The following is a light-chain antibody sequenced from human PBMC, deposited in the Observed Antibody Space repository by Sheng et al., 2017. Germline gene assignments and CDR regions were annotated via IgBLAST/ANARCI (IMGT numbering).Light chain of an antibody. Sequence: DIQMTQSPSSLSASVGDRVTITCRASQGISNYLAWFQRKPGKAPKSLIYAASTLQRGVPSKFTGSGSGTDFTLTISSLQSEDFAVYYCQQYNNWPPSYSFGQGTKLEIK. V-gene: IGKV1-16*02. CDR1: QGISNY. J-gene: IGKJ2*03. CDR2: AAS. CDR3: QQYNNWPPSYS.